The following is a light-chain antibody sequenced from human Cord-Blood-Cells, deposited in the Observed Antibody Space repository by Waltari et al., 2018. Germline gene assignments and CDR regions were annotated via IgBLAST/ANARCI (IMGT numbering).Light chain of an antibody. CDR3: SSYTSSSTRV. V-gene: IGLV2-14*03. J-gene: IGLJ3*02. CDR2: DVS. Sequence: QSALTQPASVSGSPGQSITISCTGTSSDVGGYTDVSWLQQHPGKAPILLFYDVSNRPSGVSNRFSGSKSGNTASLTTSGLQAEDEADYYCSSYTSSSTRVFGGGTKLTVL. CDR1: SSDVGGYTD.